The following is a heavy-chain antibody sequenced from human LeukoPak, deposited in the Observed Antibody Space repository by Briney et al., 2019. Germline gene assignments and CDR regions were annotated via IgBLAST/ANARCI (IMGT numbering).Heavy chain of an antibody. J-gene: IGHJ4*02. Sequence: SQTLSLTCTVSGGSISSGGYYWSWIRQHPGTGLEWIVYIYYSGSTYYNPSLTSRVSISVDTSKNHFSLKLSSVTAADTAVYYCARSKWSAYCGGDCYTVYFDYWGQGTLVTVSS. CDR1: GGSISSGGYY. D-gene: IGHD2-21*02. V-gene: IGHV4-31*03. CDR2: IYYSGST. CDR3: ARSKWSAYCGGDCYTVYFDY.